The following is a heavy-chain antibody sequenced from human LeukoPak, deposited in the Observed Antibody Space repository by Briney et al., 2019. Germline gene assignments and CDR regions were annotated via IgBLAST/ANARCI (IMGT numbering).Heavy chain of an antibody. CDR1: GGPFSGYF. D-gene: IGHD3-10*01. CDR2: IHNSGTT. CDR3: ARRYYYNLGSFPFDF. V-gene: IGHV4-34*01. J-gene: IGHJ4*02. Sequence: SETLSLTCAVSGGPFSGYFWSWIRQSSGKGLEWIGEIHNSGTTNYNPSLNSRVTISEDTSKTQFYLNLSSVTAADTAVYYCARRYYYNLGSFPFDFWGQGTLVTVSS.